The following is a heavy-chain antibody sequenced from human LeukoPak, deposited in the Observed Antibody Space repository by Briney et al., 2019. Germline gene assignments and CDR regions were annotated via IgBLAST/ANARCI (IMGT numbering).Heavy chain of an antibody. CDR3: ARADCCTTSCPVDV. D-gene: IGHD2-2*01. J-gene: IGHJ6*02. CDR2: IYYSGST. Sequence: SETLSLTCTVSGGSISSFYCSWIRQPPGKGLEWIGYIYYSGSTNYNPSLKSRVTISVATSKNQFSLKLSSVTAADTAVYYCARADCCTTSCPVDVWGQGTTVTVSS. CDR1: GGSISSFY. V-gene: IGHV4-59*01.